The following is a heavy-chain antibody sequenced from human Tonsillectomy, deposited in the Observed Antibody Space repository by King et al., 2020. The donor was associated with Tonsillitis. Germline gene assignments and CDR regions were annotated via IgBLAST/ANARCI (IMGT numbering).Heavy chain of an antibody. Sequence: VQLQQSGPGLVKPSETLSLTCTVSGGSISSYYWSWIRQPPGKGLEWIGYIYYNGNTNYNPSLKSRVTISVDTSKNQFSLKLSSVTAADTAVHYCARVFYKSWFDPWGQGTLVTVSS. V-gene: IGHV4-59*01. CDR3: ARVFYKSWFDP. J-gene: IGHJ5*02. CDR1: GGSISSYY. CDR2: IYYNGNT. D-gene: IGHD5-24*01.